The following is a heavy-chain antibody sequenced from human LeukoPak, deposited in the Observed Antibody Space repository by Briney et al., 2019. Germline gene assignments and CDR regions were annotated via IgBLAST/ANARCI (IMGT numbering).Heavy chain of an antibody. V-gene: IGHV1-24*01. CDR2: FDPEDGET. Sequence: GASVKVSCKVSGYTLSELSIHWVRQAPGKGLEWMGGFDPEDGETIYAQKFQGRVTITEDTSTDTAYMELTSLRSEDTAVYYCATSPGYDYWGQGTLVTVSS. J-gene: IGHJ4*02. D-gene: IGHD1-14*01. CDR3: ATSPGYDY. CDR1: GYTLSELS.